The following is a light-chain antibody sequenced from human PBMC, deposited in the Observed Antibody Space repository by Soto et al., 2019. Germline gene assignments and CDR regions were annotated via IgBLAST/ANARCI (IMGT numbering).Light chain of an antibody. CDR1: SSDVGSYNL. J-gene: IGLJ3*02. CDR3: CSYAGSSTFNWV. CDR2: EGS. Sequence: QSALTQPASVSGSPGQSITISCTGTSSDVGSYNLVSWYQQHPGKAPKLMIYEGSKRPSGVSNRLSGSKSGNTASLTISGFQAEDEADYYCCSYAGSSTFNWVFGGGTKLTVL. V-gene: IGLV2-23*03.